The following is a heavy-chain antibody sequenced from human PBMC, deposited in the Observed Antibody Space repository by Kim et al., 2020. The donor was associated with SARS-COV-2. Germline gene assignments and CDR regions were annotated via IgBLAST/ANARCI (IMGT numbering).Heavy chain of an antibody. CDR2: IKQDGSEK. V-gene: IGHV3-7*01. J-gene: IGHJ4*02. CDR3: ARDGPLTGYYILLDY. D-gene: IGHD3-9*01. Sequence: GGSLRLSCAASGFTFSSYWMSWVRQAPGKGLEWVANIKQDGSEKYYVDSVKGRFTISRDNAKNSLYLQMNSLRAEDTAVYYCARDGPLTGYYILLDYWGQGTLVTVSS. CDR1: GFTFSSYW.